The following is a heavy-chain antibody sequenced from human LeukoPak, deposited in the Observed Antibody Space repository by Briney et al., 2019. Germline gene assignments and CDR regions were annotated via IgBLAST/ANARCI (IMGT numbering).Heavy chain of an antibody. V-gene: IGHV3-23*01. CDR2: ISGSGSST. Sequence: GGSLRLSCAASGFTFSSYAMIWVRQAPGKGLEWVSIISGSGSSTYYVDYVKGRFTISRDNSKNTLYLQMNSLRAEDTAVYYCAKAMAGAYFYYGMDVWGQGTTVTVSS. D-gene: IGHD6-19*01. CDR3: AKAMAGAYFYYGMDV. J-gene: IGHJ6*02. CDR1: GFTFSSYA.